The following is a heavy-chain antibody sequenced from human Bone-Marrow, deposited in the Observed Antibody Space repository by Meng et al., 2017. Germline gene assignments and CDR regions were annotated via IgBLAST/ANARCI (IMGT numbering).Heavy chain of an antibody. J-gene: IGHJ4*02. D-gene: IGHD4-11*01. V-gene: IGHV4-34*01. CDR1: GGSFSDYY. Sequence: QVPRQQVGAGRLKPSESLSLTGVVSGGSFSDYYWSWIRQPPGKGLEWIGESNHSGSTNYNPSLESRATISVDTSQNNLSLKLSSVTAADSAVYYCARGPTTMAHDIDYWGQGTLVTVSS. CDR3: ARGPTTMAHDIDY. CDR2: SNHSGST.